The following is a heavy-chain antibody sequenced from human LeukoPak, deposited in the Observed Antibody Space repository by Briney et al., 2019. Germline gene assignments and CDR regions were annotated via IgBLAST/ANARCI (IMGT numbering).Heavy chain of an antibody. Sequence: GASVKVSCKASGYTFTSYDINWVRQATGQGLEWMGWMNPNSGNTGYAQRFQGRVTLTRNTSISAAYMELSSLRSEDTAVYYCARSASKEEDAFDIWGQGTMVTVSS. V-gene: IGHV1-8*01. J-gene: IGHJ3*02. CDR3: ARSASKEEDAFDI. CDR1: GYTFTSYD. CDR2: MNPNSGNT.